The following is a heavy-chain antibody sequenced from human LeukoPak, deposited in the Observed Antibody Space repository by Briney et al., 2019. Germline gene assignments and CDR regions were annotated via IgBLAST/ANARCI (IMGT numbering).Heavy chain of an antibody. J-gene: IGHJ4*02. Sequence: ASVKVSCTASGYTLSRHYIHWLRQAPGEGLEWMGIMNPNGGSTTFAQKFQGRLTMTGDTSTDTVYMELSSLRSKDTAVYYCAKDQQVALVFRVVVSEDVSFDSWGQGTLVTVST. D-gene: IGHD3-3*01. CDR2: MNPNGGST. V-gene: IGHV1-46*01. CDR1: GYTLSRHY. CDR3: AKDQQVALVFRVVVSEDVSFDS.